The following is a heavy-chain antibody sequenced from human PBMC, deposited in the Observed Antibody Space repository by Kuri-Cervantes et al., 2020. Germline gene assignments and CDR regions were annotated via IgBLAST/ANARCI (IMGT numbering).Heavy chain of an antibody. D-gene: IGHD6-19*01. CDR1: GFTFSNYG. V-gene: IGHV3-21*01. CDR3: ARGPSSGWQKSAEYFQD. J-gene: IGHJ1*01. CDR2: ISSSSSYI. Sequence: ETLSLTCAASGFTFSNYGMNWVRQAPGKGLEWVSSISSSSSYIYYADSVKGRFIISRDNANNSLFLQVNSLRAEDTAVYYCARGPSSGWQKSAEYFQDWGLGTLVTVSS.